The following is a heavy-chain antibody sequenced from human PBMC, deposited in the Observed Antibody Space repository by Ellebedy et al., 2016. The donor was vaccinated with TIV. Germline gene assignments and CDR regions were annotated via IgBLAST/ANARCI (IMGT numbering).Heavy chain of an antibody. CDR2: IKGDGSGA. CDR1: GFSLSPFSAYW. D-gene: IGHD2-15*01. J-gene: IGHJ6*02. CDR3: ARETLRREGGYVYHGMDV. V-gene: IGHV3-74*01. Sequence: PGGSLRLSCAASGFSLSPFSAYWMHWVRQAPGKGLVWVSRIKGDGSGATYADSVKGRFTISRDNAKNTLYLEMTSLRAEDTAVYFCARETLRREGGYVYHGMDVWGQGTTVAVSS.